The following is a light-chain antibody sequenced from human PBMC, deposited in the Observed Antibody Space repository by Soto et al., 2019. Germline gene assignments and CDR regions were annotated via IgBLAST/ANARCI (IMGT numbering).Light chain of an antibody. J-gene: IGLJ2*01. V-gene: IGLV2-23*02. CDR2: EVS. CDR1: SSDVGSYNL. CDR3: CSYAGGITLV. Sequence: QPTSVSGSPGQWATISCTGTSSDVGSYNLVSWYQQHPGKAPKLMIYEVSKRPSGVSNRFSGSKSGNTASLTISGLQAEDEADYYCCSYAGGITLVFGGGTKVTVL.